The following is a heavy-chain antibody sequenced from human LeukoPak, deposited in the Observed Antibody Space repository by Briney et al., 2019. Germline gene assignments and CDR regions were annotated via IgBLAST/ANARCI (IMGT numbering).Heavy chain of an antibody. CDR1: GYSFTSYW. D-gene: IGHD2-2*01. CDR2: IFPADSDT. J-gene: IGHJ4*02. CDR3: ARGVPKDY. Sequence: GESLRISCKGSGYSFTSYWIGWVRQMPGKGLEWMGIIFPADSDTRYSPSFQGQVTISADKSISTAYVQWSSLKASDTAMYYCARGVPKDYWGQGTLVTVSS. V-gene: IGHV5-51*01.